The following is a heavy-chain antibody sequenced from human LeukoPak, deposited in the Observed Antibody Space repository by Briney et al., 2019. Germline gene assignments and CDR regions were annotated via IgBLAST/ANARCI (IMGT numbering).Heavy chain of an antibody. CDR1: GFTFSSYA. J-gene: IGHJ2*01. Sequence: GGSLRLSCAASGFTFSSYAMHWVRQAPGKGLEWVAVISYDGSNKYDADSVKGRFTISRDNSKNTLYLQMNSLRAEDTAVYYCARDRGYDFWSGYYWYFDLWGRGTLVTVSS. CDR2: ISYDGSNK. V-gene: IGHV3-30-3*01. D-gene: IGHD3/OR15-3a*01. CDR3: ARDRGYDFWSGYYWYFDL.